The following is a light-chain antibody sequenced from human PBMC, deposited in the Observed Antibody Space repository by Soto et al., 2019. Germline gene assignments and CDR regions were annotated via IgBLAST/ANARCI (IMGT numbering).Light chain of an antibody. J-gene: IGLJ1*01. CDR1: SSDVGGYNY. CDR2: DVS. Sequence: QSVLTQPRSVSGSPGQSVTISCTGTSSDVGGYNYVSLYQQHPGKAPKLMIYDVSKRPSGVPDRFSGSKSGNTASLTISGLQAEDEADYYCCSYTGSYTFYVFGTGTNVTVL. V-gene: IGLV2-11*01. CDR3: CSYTGSYTFYV.